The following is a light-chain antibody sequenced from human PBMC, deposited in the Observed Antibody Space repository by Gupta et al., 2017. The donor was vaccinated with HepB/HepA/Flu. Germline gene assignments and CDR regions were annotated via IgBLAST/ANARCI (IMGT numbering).Light chain of an antibody. CDR3: QQKNNCPWP. V-gene: IGKV3-15*01. J-gene: IGKJ1*01. CDR2: GAS. Sequence: ERVMTQSPATLSVSPGERVAFSCRARQDVDKELDWMQQKPGQAPKVLFYGASPRATGVPASFIGSGFRTEFTLTITSRQSEDVAVYECQQKNNCPWPFGQGTKVEIK. CDR1: QDVDKE.